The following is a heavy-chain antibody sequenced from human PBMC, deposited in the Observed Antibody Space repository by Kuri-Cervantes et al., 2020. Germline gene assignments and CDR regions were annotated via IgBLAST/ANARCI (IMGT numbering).Heavy chain of an antibody. CDR3: ARMAYSGYDTFNY. CDR1: GFTFSSYA. J-gene: IGHJ4*02. D-gene: IGHD5-12*01. V-gene: IGHV3-30-3*01. CDR2: ISYDGSNK. Sequence: LSLTGADSGFTFSSYATDWVRQAPGKGLEWVAVISYDGSNKYYADSVKGRFTISRDNSKNTLYLQMNSLRAEGTAVYYCARMAYSGYDTFNYWGQGTLVTVSS.